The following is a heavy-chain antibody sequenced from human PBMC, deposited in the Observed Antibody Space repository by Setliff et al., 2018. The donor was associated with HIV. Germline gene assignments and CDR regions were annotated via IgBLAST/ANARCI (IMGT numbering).Heavy chain of an antibody. V-gene: IGHV3-21*01. J-gene: IGHJ6*02. CDR2: ISSSSTFI. Sequence: GGSLRLSCAASGSIFSNYSMNWVRQAPGRGLEWVSSISSSSTFIYYADSVKGRFTISRDNAKNSLYLQMNSLRAEDTAVYYCARDYLYYNMYNGSPVYGMDVWGQGTTVTVSS. CDR3: ARDYLYYNMYNGSPVYGMDV. D-gene: IGHD3-10*01. CDR1: GSIFSNYS.